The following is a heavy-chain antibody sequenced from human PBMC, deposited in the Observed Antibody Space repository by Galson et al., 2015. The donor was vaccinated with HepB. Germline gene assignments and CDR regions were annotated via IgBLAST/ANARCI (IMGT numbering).Heavy chain of an antibody. CDR2: IRSKANSYAT. D-gene: IGHD5-18*01. Sequence: SLRLSCAASGFTFSSYGMHWVRQASGKGLEWVGRIRSKANSYATAYAASVKGRFTISRDDSKNTAYLQMNSLKTEDTAVYYCTRRQYSYGYSLSYGMDVWGQGTTVTVSS. V-gene: IGHV3-73*01. CDR1: GFTFSSYG. J-gene: IGHJ6*02. CDR3: TRRQYSYGYSLSYGMDV.